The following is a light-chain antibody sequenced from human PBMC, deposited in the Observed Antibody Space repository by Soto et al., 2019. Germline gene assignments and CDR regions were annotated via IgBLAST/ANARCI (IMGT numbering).Light chain of an antibody. CDR1: ESVASSY. CDR2: GAS. Sequence: EIVLTQSPGTLSLSPGERATLSCRASESVASSYLAWYQQKPGQAPRLLIYGASSRATGIPDRFSGRGSGTDFTLTISRLEPEDFAVYYCQQRHMWPITFGQGTRLEIK. CDR3: QQRHMWPIT. V-gene: IGKV3D-20*02. J-gene: IGKJ5*01.